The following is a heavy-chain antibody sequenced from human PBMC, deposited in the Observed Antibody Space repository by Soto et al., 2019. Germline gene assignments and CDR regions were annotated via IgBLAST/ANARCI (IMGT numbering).Heavy chain of an antibody. CDR1: GGAISSYY. V-gene: IGHV4-4*07. J-gene: IGHJ5*02. CDR3: ARDETSIPTDPNWFDP. D-gene: IGHD6-6*01. CDR2: IYTSGST. Sequence: PSETLSLTCTGSGGAISSYYWSWIRQPAGKGLEWSGRIYTSGSTNYNPSLNSRVTMSVDTSKNPFSLKLSCVTAADTAVYYCARDETSIPTDPNWFDPWGQGTLVTVSS.